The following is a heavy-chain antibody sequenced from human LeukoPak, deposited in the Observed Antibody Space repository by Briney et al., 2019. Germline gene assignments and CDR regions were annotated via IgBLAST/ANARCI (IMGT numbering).Heavy chain of an antibody. CDR2: ITSSGTTI. D-gene: IGHD6-6*01. CDR3: ARVGTLRDLSDIAARPYYYMDV. J-gene: IGHJ6*03. V-gene: IGHV3-11*04. Sequence: KPGGSLRLSCAASGFTFSDYYMSWIRQAPGKGLEWVSYITSSGTTIYYADSVKGRFTISRDNAKNSLYLQMNSLRAEDTAAYYCARVGTLRDLSDIAARPYYYMDVWGKGTTVTVSS. CDR1: GFTFSDYY.